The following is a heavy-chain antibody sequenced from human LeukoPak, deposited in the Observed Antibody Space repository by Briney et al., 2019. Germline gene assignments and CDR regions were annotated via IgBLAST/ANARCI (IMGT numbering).Heavy chain of an antibody. Sequence: GGSLRLSCAASGFNFANHAMSWVRQTPGKGLEWVSAISGGGDITYYADSVRGRFTISRDNSKNTLYLQMNSLRAEDTAVYYCAKDQGDDFWSGYYIDYWGQGTLVIVSS. CDR1: GFNFANHA. CDR2: ISGGGDIT. D-gene: IGHD3-3*01. V-gene: IGHV3-23*01. CDR3: AKDQGDDFWSGYYIDY. J-gene: IGHJ4*02.